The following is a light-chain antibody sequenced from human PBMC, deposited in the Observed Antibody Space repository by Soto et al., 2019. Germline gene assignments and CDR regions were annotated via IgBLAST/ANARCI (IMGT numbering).Light chain of an antibody. CDR2: EGD. J-gene: IGLJ2*01. Sequence: QSVLTQPASVSGSPGQSITISCSGTSSDAGSYNLVSWYQQSSGKVPKLIIYEGDKRPSGVSNRFSGSRSGNTASLTISGLQAEDEADYYCSSYADSATVFGGGTKLTVL. CDR3: SSYADSATV. V-gene: IGLV2-23*01. CDR1: SSDAGSYNL.